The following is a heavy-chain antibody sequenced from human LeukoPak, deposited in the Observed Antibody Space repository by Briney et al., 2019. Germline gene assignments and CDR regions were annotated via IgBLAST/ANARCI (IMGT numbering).Heavy chain of an antibody. CDR3: ARDGTYYYGSGSYSFDY. CDR2: ISSSSSYI. D-gene: IGHD3-10*01. V-gene: IGHV3-21*01. CDR1: GITFSSYS. J-gene: IGHJ4*02. Sequence: GSLKLSCAASGITFSSYSMNWVRPAPGEGLEWVSSISSSSSYIYYADSVKGRFTISRDNAKNSLYLQMNSLRAGDTAVYYCARDGTYYYGSGSYSFDYWGQGTLVTVSS.